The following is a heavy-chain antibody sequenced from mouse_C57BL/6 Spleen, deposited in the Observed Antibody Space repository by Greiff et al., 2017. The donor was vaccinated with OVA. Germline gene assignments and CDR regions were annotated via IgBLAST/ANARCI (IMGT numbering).Heavy chain of an antibody. Sequence: VQLQQSGPVLVKPGASVKMSCKASGYTFTDYYMNWVKQSPGKSLEWIGVINPYNGGTSYNQKFKGKATLTVDKSSSTAYMELNSLTSEDSAVYYCARRGIYYGYDGVPPYAMDYWGQGTSVTVSS. CDR2: INPYNGGT. CDR1: GYTFTDYY. V-gene: IGHV1-19*01. D-gene: IGHD2-2*01. J-gene: IGHJ4*01. CDR3: ARRGIYYGYDGVPPYAMDY.